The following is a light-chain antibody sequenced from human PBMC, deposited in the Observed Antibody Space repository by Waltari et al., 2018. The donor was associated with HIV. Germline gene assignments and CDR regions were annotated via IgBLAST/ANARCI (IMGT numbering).Light chain of an antibody. CDR2: SDD. J-gene: IGLJ1*01. V-gene: IGLV1-44*01. CDR3: AAWDDSLNAYV. CDR1: DSNIGSNT. Sequence: QSVLTQPPSASGTPGQRVVISCSGSDSNIGSNTIKWFQQLPASAPKVLGYSDDQRPSGVPDRFSGSKSGTSASLAISGVQSEDEADYYCAAWDDSLNAYVFGSGTKVTVL.